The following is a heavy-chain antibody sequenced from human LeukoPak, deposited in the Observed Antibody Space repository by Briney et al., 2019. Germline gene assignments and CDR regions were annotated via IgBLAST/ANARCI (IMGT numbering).Heavy chain of an antibody. CDR1: GGSFSGYY. V-gene: IGHV4-34*01. D-gene: IGHD4-11*01. J-gene: IGHJ4*02. Sequence: SETLSLTCAVYGGSFSGYYWSWIRQSPGKGLEWIGEMNHSGSSNHNPSLKSRVTISVDTSKNQFSLKLSSVTAADTAVYYCARGGFHRRTVTTFDYWGQGTLVTVSS. CDR2: MNHSGSS. CDR3: ARGGFHRRTVTTFDY.